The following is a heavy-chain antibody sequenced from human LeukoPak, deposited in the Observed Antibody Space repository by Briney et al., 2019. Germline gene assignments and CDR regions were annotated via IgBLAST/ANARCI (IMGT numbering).Heavy chain of an antibody. J-gene: IGHJ4*02. D-gene: IGHD1-7*01. V-gene: IGHV4-59*01. CDR2: IHYLGST. CDR1: GGSMSHYY. Sequence: SETLSLICSVSGGSMSHYYWSWIRQPPGKGLEWIGYIHYLGSTKYNPSLKSRLTISVDTSKSHFSLRLTSVTAADTAIYYCARTGTTFFDYWGQGSLVTVSS. CDR3: ARTGTTFFDY.